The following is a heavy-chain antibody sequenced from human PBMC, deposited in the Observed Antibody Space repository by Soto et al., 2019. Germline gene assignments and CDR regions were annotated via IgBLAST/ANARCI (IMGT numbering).Heavy chain of an antibody. CDR2: IYYSGST. CDR1: GGSISSSSYY. Sequence: QLQLQESGPGLVKPLETLSLTCTVSGGSISSSSYYWGWIRQPPGKGLEWIGSIYYSGSTYYNPSLKSRVTISVDTSKNQFSLKLSSVTAADTAVYYCARRQWLVDYYGMDVWGQGTTVTVSS. CDR3: ARRQWLVDYYGMDV. V-gene: IGHV4-39*01. J-gene: IGHJ6*02. D-gene: IGHD6-19*01.